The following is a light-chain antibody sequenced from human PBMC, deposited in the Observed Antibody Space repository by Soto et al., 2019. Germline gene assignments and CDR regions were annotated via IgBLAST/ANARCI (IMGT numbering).Light chain of an antibody. Sequence: DIVMTQTPLSSPVTLGQPASISCRSSQSLVHSDGNTYLSWLQQRPGQPPRLLIYRVSNRFSGVSDRISCNWGGTDFTLENSRGEAGDCRVYYCMQLTHFPRTFGQGTKVEIK. V-gene: IGKV2-24*01. CDR3: MQLTHFPRT. CDR1: QSLVHSDGNTY. CDR2: RVS. J-gene: IGKJ1*01.